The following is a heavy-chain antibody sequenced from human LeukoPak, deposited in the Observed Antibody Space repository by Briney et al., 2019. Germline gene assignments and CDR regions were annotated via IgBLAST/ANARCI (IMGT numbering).Heavy chain of an antibody. CDR1: GYTFTGYY. Sequence: GASVKVSCKASGYTFTGYYMHWVRQAPGQGLEWMGWINPNSGGTNYAQKFQGRVTMTRDTSISTAYMELSRLRSDDTAVYYCARDYGLRLGESSRFDYWGQGTLVTVSS. CDR3: ARDYGLRLGESSRFDY. V-gene: IGHV1-2*02. CDR2: INPNSGGT. J-gene: IGHJ4*02. D-gene: IGHD3-16*02.